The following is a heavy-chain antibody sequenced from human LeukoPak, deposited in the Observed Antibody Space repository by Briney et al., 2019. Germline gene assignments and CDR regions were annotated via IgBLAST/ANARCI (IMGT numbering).Heavy chain of an antibody. J-gene: IGHJ5*02. CDR3: ARGSDGITGTNFDWFDP. CDR1: GGSISSYY. CDR2: IYYSGST. D-gene: IGHD1-7*01. V-gene: IGHV4-59*08. Sequence: SETLSLTCTVSGGSISSYYWSWIRQPPGKGLEWIGYIYYSGSTYYNPSLKSRVTISVDTSKNQFSLKLSSVTAADTAVYYCARGSDGITGTNFDWFDPWGQGTLVTVSS.